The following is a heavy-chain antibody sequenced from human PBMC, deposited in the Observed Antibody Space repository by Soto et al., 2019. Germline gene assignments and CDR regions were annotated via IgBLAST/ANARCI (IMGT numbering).Heavy chain of an antibody. J-gene: IGHJ4*02. Sequence: QVKLQESGPGLVKPSETLSLTCTVSGGSVSSGSYSWSWIRQPPGKGLEWIGYIYYSGSTNYNPSLKSRVTISVDTSKNQFSLKLSSVTAADTAVYYCARISGYSYGLPPYFDYWGQGTLVTVSS. V-gene: IGHV4-61*01. CDR1: GGSVSSGSYS. D-gene: IGHD5-18*01. CDR3: ARISGYSYGLPPYFDY. CDR2: IYYSGST.